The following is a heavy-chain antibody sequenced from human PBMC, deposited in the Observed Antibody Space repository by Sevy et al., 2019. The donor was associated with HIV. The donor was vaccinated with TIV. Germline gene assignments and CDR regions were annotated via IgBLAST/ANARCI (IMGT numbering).Heavy chain of an antibody. J-gene: IGHJ4*02. Sequence: GGSLRLSCAASGFTFSNAWMSWVRQAPGKGLEWVGRIKSKTDGGTTDYAAPVKGRITISRDDSKNTLYLQMNSLKTEDTAVYYCTTPYPLAAAGMDYWGQGTLVTVSS. D-gene: IGHD6-13*01. V-gene: IGHV3-15*01. CDR1: GFTFSNAW. CDR3: TTPYPLAAAGMDY. CDR2: IKSKTDGGTT.